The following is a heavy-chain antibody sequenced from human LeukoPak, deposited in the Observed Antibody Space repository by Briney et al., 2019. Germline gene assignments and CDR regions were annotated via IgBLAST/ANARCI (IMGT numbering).Heavy chain of an antibody. CDR2: IINSGGST. Sequence: GGSLRLSCAASGFTFSSHGMSWVRQAPGKGLEWVSGIINSGGSTYYADSVKGRITLSRDNSKNMLYLQMSSLRAEDTAVYYCARGTAMVDYWGQGTLVTVSS. V-gene: IGHV3-23*01. CDR1: GFTFSSHG. CDR3: ARGTAMVDY. J-gene: IGHJ4*02. D-gene: IGHD2-21*02.